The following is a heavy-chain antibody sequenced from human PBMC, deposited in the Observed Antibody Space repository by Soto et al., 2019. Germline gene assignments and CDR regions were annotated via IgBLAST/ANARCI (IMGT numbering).Heavy chain of an antibody. V-gene: IGHV1-18*01. CDR3: ARERYGDY. J-gene: IGHJ4*02. D-gene: IGHD1-1*01. Sequence: QVHLVQSGAEVKKPGASVKVSCKGSGYTFTSYGITWVRQAPGQGLEWRGRISAHNGNTDYAQKLQGRVTVTSKTSNSSAYMENRSLRSDVTDVYYCARERYGDYWGQGALVTVSS. CDR2: ISAHNGNT. CDR1: GYTFTSYG.